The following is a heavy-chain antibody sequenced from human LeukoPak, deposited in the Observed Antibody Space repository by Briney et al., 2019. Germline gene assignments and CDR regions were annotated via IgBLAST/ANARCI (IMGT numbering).Heavy chain of an antibody. V-gene: IGHV6-1*01. CDR2: IYYRSKWYN. CDR1: GDSVSSNRAA. J-gene: IGHJ4*02. D-gene: IGHD1-26*01. Sequence: SQTLLLTCDISGDSVSSNRAAWNWIRQSPSRGLEWLGRIYYRSKWYNDYAVFVKSRIIFNPDTSRNHFSLKLSSVTAADTAVYYCARVRRGSYRTFDYWGQGTLVTVSS. CDR3: ARVRRGSYRTFDY.